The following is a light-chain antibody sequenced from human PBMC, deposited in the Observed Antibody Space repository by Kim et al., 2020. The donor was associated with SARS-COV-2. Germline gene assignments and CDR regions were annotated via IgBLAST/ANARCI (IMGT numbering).Light chain of an antibody. CDR2: EDT. CDR1: ALPTQY. J-gene: IGLJ3*02. V-gene: IGLV3-25*03. Sequence: SPGQTARITCSGGALPTQYAYWFQQRPGQAPVVLIYEDTERPSGIPKRFSGSTSGTTVTLTISAVQAEDETDYYCQSADSSDTFWVFGGGTQLTVL. CDR3: QSADSSDTFWV.